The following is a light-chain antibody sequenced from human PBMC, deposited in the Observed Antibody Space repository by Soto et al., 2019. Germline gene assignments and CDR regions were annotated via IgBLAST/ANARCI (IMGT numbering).Light chain of an antibody. V-gene: IGKV3-20*01. J-gene: IGKJ1*01. Sequence: EIVLTQSPGTLSLSPGERATLSCRASQTISSNYLAWYQQKPGQAPRLLIYGASSRATGIPDRFSGSWSGTDFTLTIGRLEPEDFAVYYCQQYGSSPSWTFGQGTKVEIK. CDR1: QTISSNY. CDR2: GAS. CDR3: QQYGSSPSWT.